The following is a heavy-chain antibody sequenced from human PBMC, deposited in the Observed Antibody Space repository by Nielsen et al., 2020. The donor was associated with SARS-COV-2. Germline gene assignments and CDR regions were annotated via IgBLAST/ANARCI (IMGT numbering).Heavy chain of an antibody. CDR3: ARGNGWGSYFDY. CDR1: GFTFSSYA. V-gene: IGHV3-30-3*01. D-gene: IGHD7-27*01. Sequence: GESLKLSCAASGFTFSSYALHWVRPAPGKGLEWVAVISYDGSNHYYADSVKGRFTISRDNSKNTLSHQMNSLRAEDTALYYCARGNGWGSYFDYWGQGTLVTVSS. J-gene: IGHJ4*02. CDR2: ISYDGSNH.